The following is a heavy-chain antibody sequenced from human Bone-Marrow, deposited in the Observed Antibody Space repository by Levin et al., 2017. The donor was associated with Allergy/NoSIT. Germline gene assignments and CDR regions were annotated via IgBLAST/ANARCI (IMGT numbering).Heavy chain of an antibody. D-gene: IGHD3-22*01. CDR1: GFSLSHPRMG. J-gene: IGHJ3*01. Sequence: SGPTLVKPTETLTLTCTVSGFSLSHPRMGVSWVRQPPGKPLEWLAHIFSNDKKSYTSSLKNRLTISKDTSKSQVVLTMTKVDPVDTATYYCARIPDYYGRSAHSYFLPWAFDVWGQGTMVTVSS. CDR3: ARIPDYYGRSAHSYFLPWAFDV. V-gene: IGHV2-26*01. CDR2: IFSNDKK.